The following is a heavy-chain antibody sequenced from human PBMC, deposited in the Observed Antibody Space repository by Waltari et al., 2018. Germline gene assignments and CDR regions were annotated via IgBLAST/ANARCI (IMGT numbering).Heavy chain of an antibody. CDR3: ARDRDITGTTGPFDY. V-gene: IGHV1-69*05. CDR1: GGTFSSYA. CDR2: IIPIFGTA. J-gene: IGHJ4*02. D-gene: IGHD1-20*01. Sequence: QVQLVQSGAEVKKPGSSVKVSCKASGGTFSSYAISWVRQAPGQGLEWMGGIIPIFGTANYAQKFQGRVTIPTDESTSTAYMELSSLRSEDTAVYYCARDRDITGTTGPFDYWGQGTLVTVSS.